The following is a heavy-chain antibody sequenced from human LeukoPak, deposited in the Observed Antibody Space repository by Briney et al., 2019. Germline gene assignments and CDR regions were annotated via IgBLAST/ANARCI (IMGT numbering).Heavy chain of an antibody. CDR3: AKPPYYYDSSGYSD. CDR2: ISYDGSNK. CDR1: GFTFSSYG. Sequence: GGSLRLSCAAPGFTFSSYGMHWVRQAPGKGLEWVAVISYDGSNKYYADSVKGRFTISRDNSKNTLYLQMNSLRAEDTAVYYCAKPPYYYDSSGYSDWGQGTLVTVSS. V-gene: IGHV3-30*18. D-gene: IGHD3-22*01. J-gene: IGHJ4*02.